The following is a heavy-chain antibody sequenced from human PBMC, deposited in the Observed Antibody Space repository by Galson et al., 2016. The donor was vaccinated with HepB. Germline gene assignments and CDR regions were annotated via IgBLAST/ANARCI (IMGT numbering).Heavy chain of an antibody. V-gene: IGHV5-51*01. CDR3: ARQSGYCTGGSCFWDY. D-gene: IGHD2-8*02. CDR2: VDPGDSDT. J-gene: IGHJ4*02. Sequence: QSGAEVKKPGESLQISCKGSEYGFSNYWIGWVRQMPGKGLEWMASVDPGDSDTRYSPSSHGQVTISADKSITTAYLQWSSLKAPDTAMYYFARQSGYCTGGSCFWDYWGLGTLVTVSS. CDR1: EYGFSNYW.